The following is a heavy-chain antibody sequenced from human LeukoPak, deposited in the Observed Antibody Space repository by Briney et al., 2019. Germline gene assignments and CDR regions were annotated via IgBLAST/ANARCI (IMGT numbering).Heavy chain of an antibody. CDR1: GYSISSGYY. V-gene: IGHV4-38-2*02. J-gene: IGHJ4*02. Sequence: SETLSLTCTVSGYSISSGYYWGWIRPPPGKGLEWIGSIYHSGSTYYNPSLKSRVTISVDTSKNQFSLKLSSVTAADTAVYYCARVPRYCTNGVCYRSGYFDYWGQGTLVTVSS. D-gene: IGHD2-8*01. CDR2: IYHSGST. CDR3: ARVPRYCTNGVCYRSGYFDY.